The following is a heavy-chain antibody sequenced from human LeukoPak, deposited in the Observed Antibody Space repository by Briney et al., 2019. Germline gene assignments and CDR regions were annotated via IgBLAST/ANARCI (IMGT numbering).Heavy chain of an antibody. D-gene: IGHD5-24*01. CDR2: INPNSGGT. CDR3: ARVEMATIYH. V-gene: IGHV1-2*02. Sequence: ASVKVSCKASGYTFSNYGISWVRQAPGQGLEWVGWINPNSGGTNYAQKFQGRVTMTRDTSISTAYMELSRLRSDDTAVYYCARVEMATIYHWGQGTLVTVSS. J-gene: IGHJ4*02. CDR1: GYTFSNYG.